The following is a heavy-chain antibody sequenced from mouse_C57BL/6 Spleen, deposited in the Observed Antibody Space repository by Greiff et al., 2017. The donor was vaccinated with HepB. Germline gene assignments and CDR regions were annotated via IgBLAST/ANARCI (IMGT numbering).Heavy chain of an antibody. CDR1: GFTFTDYY. CDR3: ARYRVKDAMDY. Sequence: EVKLMESGGGLVQPGGSLSLSCAASGFTFTDYYMSWVRQPPGKALEWLGFIRNKANGYTTEYSASVKGRFTISRDNSQSILYLQMNALRAEDSATYYCARYRVKDAMDYWGQGTSVTVSS. J-gene: IGHJ4*01. D-gene: IGHD1-3*01. CDR2: IRNKANGYTT. V-gene: IGHV7-3*01.